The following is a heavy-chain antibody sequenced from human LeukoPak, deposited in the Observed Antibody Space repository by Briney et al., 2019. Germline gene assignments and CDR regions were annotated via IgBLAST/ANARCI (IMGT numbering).Heavy chain of an antibody. CDR1: GFTFSSYS. CDR2: ISSSSSTI. J-gene: IGHJ6*02. D-gene: IGHD5-18*01. Sequence: GGSLRLSCAASGFTFSSYSMNWVRQAPGKGLEWVSYISSSSSTIYYADSVKGRFTISRDNAKNSLYLQMNSLRAEDTAVYYCARVMESWIQPLYYYYGMDVWGQWTTVTVSS. V-gene: IGHV3-48*01. CDR3: ARVMESWIQPLYYYYGMDV.